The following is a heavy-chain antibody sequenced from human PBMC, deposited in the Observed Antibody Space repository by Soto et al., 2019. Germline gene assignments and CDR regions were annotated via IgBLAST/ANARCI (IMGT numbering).Heavy chain of an antibody. J-gene: IGHJ3*02. CDR2: IYYSGST. V-gene: IGHV4-39*01. Sequence: QLQLQESGPGLVKPSETLSLTCTVSGGSISSSSYYWGWIRQPPGKGLEWIGSIYYSGSTYYNPSLKSRVTISVDTSNNQFSLKLSSVTAADTAVYYCARSAHYYDSSGYYSDAFDIWGQGTMVTVSS. CDR1: GGSISSSSYY. D-gene: IGHD3-22*01. CDR3: ARSAHYYDSSGYYSDAFDI.